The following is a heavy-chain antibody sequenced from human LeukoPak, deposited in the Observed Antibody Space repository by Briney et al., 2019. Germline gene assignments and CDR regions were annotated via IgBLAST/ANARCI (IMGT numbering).Heavy chain of an antibody. CDR1: GFTLSNYW. CDR3: ARVGYYSDNYCAAFDI. J-gene: IGHJ3*02. CDR2: INSDGSTT. V-gene: IGHV3-74*01. Sequence: PGGSLRLSCVASGFTLSNYWMHWVRQAPGKGLGWVSRINSDGSTTNYADSVKGRFTISRDNAKNTLYLEMNSLRVEDTALYYCARVGYYSDNYCAAFDIWGRGTMVTVSS. D-gene: IGHD3-22*01.